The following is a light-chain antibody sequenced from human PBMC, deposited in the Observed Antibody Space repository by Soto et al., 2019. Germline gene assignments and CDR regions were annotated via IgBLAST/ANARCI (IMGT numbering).Light chain of an antibody. J-gene: IGKJ1*01. Sequence: EIVLTQSPDTLSLSPGDRAIISCRASQSVSDNLVWYRQKPGQPPKLLIYDASKRATAIPARFSGSGSGTDFTLTISSLEPEDFAVYYCQQRYDWPPWTFGQGTQVEL. CDR1: QSVSDN. CDR2: DAS. V-gene: IGKV3-11*01. CDR3: QQRYDWPPWT.